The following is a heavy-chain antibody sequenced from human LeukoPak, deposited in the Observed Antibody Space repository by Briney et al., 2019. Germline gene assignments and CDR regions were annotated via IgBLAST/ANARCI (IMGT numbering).Heavy chain of an antibody. Sequence: GGSLRLSWAASGFTFSSYSMNWVRQAPGKGLEWVSSISSSSSYIYYADSVKGRFTISRDNAKNSLYLQMNSLRAEDTAVYYCASDWGYHRFQHWGQGTLVTASS. D-gene: IGHD2-2*01. J-gene: IGHJ1*01. CDR1: GFTFSSYS. V-gene: IGHV3-21*01. CDR2: ISSSSSYI. CDR3: ASDWGYHRFQH.